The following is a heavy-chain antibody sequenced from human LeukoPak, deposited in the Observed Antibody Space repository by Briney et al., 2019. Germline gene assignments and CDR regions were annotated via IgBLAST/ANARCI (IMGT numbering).Heavy chain of an antibody. CDR2: INHSGST. V-gene: IGHV4-34*01. CDR3: ARGLSRSSGWYRGNWFDP. CDR1: GGSFSGYY. D-gene: IGHD6-19*01. J-gene: IGHJ5*02. Sequence: PSETLSLTCAVYGGSFSGYYWSWIRQPPGKGLEWIGEINHSGSTNYNPSLKSRVTISVDTSKNQFSLKLSSVTAADTAVYYCARGLSRSSGWYRGNWFDPWGQGTLVTVSS.